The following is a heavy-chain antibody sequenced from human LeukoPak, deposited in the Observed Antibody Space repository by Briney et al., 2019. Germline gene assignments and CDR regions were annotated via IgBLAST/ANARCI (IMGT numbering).Heavy chain of an antibody. CDR3: ARGAWTFDY. D-gene: IGHD3/OR15-3a*01. Sequence: GGSLRLSCVPSGFTFISDWMSCVRQAPGNRVGWVANIKKDGSKKYYVYSVKGPSTISRANAKNSLYLKMNSLRAEDTAVYYCARGAWTFDYWGPGTLVRVSS. CDR2: IKKDGSKK. V-gene: IGHV3-7*01. CDR1: GFTFISDW. J-gene: IGHJ4*02.